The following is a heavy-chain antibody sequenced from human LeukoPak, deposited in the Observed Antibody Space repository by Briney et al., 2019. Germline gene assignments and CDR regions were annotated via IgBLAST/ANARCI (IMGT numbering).Heavy chain of an antibody. CDR3: ARLDFWSGYTFDY. V-gene: IGHV4-39*01. Sequence: PSETLSLTCTVSGGSISSSSYYWGWIRQPPGRGLEWIGSIYYSGSTYYKPDLKSRVTISVDTSKNQFSLKLTSVTAADTAVYYCARLDFWSGYTFDYWGQGTLVTVSS. J-gene: IGHJ4*02. D-gene: IGHD3-3*01. CDR1: GGSISSSSYY. CDR2: IYYSGST.